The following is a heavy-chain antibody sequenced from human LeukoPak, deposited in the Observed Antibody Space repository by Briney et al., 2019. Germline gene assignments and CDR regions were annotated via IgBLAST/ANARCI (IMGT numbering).Heavy chain of an antibody. Sequence: GGSLRLSCAASGFTFSSYGMHWVRQAPGKGLEWVAVIWYDGSNKYYADSVKGRFTISRDNAKNSLYLQMNSLRAEDTAVYYCARGMGSGWYVADYWGQGTLVTVSS. CDR2: IWYDGSNK. CDR1: GFTFSSYG. D-gene: IGHD6-19*01. CDR3: ARGMGSGWYVADY. V-gene: IGHV3-33*01. J-gene: IGHJ4*02.